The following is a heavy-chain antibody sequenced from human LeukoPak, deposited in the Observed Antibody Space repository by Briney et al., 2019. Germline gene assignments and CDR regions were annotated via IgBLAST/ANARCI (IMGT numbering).Heavy chain of an antibody. D-gene: IGHD2-2*03. CDR3: SMDLSGAHDY. CDR1: GFTFNSYW. V-gene: IGHV3-74*01. J-gene: IGHJ4*02. CDR2: VNTDGRTT. Sequence: GGSLRLSCAASGFTFNSYWMHWVRQAPGKGLVWVSRVNTDGRTTNYADSVRGRFTISRDNAENTLCLQMNSLRVEDTAVYYCSMDLSGAHDYWGQGSVVTVSS.